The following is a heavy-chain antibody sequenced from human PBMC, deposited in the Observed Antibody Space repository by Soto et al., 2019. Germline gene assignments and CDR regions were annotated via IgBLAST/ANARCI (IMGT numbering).Heavy chain of an antibody. V-gene: IGHV3-48*03. J-gene: IGHJ4*02. D-gene: IGHD1-26*01. Sequence: EVQPVESGGGLVQPGGSLRLSCAASGFMFNTYEMNWVRQAPGKGLEWIAYISSGGGTIHYADSVRGRFRISRDNGKNTLSLQMNSLRVEDTAVYYCARDSVVGDFDSWGQGTLVTVSS. CDR2: ISSGGGTI. CDR3: ARDSVVGDFDS. CDR1: GFMFNTYE.